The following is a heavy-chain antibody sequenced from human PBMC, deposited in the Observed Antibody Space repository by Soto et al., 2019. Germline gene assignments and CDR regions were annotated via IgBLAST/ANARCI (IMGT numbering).Heavy chain of an antibody. V-gene: IGHV1-69*02. CDR2: IIPILGIA. Sequence: QVQLVQSGAEVKKPGSSVKVSCKASGGTFSSYTISWVRQAPGQGLEWMGRIIPILGIANYAQKFQGRVTFTADKPTSTAYMELRSWSSEDTAVYYGGGGKWTTVTTLGWYFDLWGRGPLVTVS. CDR1: GGTFSSYT. J-gene: IGHJ2*01. D-gene: IGHD4-17*01. CDR3: GGGKWTTVTTLGWYFDL.